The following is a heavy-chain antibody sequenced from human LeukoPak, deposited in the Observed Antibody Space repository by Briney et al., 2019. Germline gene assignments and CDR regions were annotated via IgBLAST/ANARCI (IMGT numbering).Heavy chain of an antibody. Sequence: PGGSLRLSCAASGFTVSSNYMSWVRQAPGKGLEWVSVIYSGGGTYYADSVKGRFTISRDNSKNTLYLQMNSLRAEDTAVYYCARVGDGYYLFDYWGQGTLVTVSS. V-gene: IGHV3-53*01. CDR1: GFTVSSNY. CDR2: IYSGGGT. CDR3: ARVGDGYYLFDY. D-gene: IGHD4-17*01. J-gene: IGHJ4*02.